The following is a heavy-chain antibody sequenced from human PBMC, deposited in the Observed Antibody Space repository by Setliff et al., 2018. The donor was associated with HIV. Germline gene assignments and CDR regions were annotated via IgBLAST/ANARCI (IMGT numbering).Heavy chain of an antibody. CDR2: IYHSGST. CDR3: ARESDDILTGSYYYYGMDV. V-gene: IGHV4-39*07. J-gene: IGHJ6*02. D-gene: IGHD3-9*01. Sequence: PSETLSLTCTVSGGSISSGSYYWGWIRQPPGKGLEWIGSIYHSGSTYYNPSLKSRVTISVDTSKNQFSLKLSSVTAADTAVYYCARESDDILTGSYYYYGMDVWGQGTKVTVSS. CDR1: GGSISSGSYY.